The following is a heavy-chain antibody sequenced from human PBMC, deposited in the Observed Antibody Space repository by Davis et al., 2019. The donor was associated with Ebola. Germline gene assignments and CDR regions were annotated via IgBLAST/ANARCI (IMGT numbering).Heavy chain of an antibody. V-gene: IGHV5-51*01. CDR1: GYSSTSYW. Sequence: GASLNISCKGSGYSSTSYWIAWVRQMPGKGLEWMGIIYPGDSYTRYSPSFQGQATISADKSISTAYLQWSSLKASDTAMFYCARLGYCSGGSCTNWFEPWGQGTLVTVSS. CDR2: IYPGDSYT. CDR3: ARLGYCSGGSCTNWFEP. J-gene: IGHJ5*02. D-gene: IGHD2-15*01.